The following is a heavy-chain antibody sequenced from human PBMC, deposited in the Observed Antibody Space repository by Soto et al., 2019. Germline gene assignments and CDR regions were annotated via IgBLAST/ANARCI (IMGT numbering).Heavy chain of an antibody. Sequence: PGGSLRLSCAASGFTFSDYYMSWIRQAPGKGLEWVSYISSSGSTIYYADSVKGRFTISRDNAKNSLYLQMNSLRAEDTAVYYCAGHDYGDYPTSDLDANWGQGTRVTAPQ. CDR2: ISSSGSTI. V-gene: IGHV3-11*01. CDR1: GFTFSDYY. CDR3: AGHDYGDYPTSDLDAN. D-gene: IGHD4-17*01. J-gene: IGHJ4*02.